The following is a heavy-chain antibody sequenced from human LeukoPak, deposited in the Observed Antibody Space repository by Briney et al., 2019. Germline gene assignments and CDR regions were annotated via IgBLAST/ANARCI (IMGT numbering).Heavy chain of an antibody. J-gene: IGHJ3*02. Sequence: GGSLRLSCAASGFTFSSYSMNWVRQAPGKGLEWVSYISSSSSTIYYADSVKGRFTISRDNAKNSLYLQMNSLRAEDTAVYYCVRDHHRRLYDSQARDTFDIWGRGTMVTVSS. CDR1: GFTFSSYS. CDR3: VRDHHRRLYDSQARDTFDI. V-gene: IGHV3-48*01. D-gene: IGHD5/OR15-5a*01. CDR2: ISSSSSTI.